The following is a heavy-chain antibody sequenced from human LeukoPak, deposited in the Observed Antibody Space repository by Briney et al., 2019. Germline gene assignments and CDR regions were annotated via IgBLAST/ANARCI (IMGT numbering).Heavy chain of an antibody. CDR2: INPNSGGT. CDR3: ARFTYYYYYMDV. J-gene: IGHJ6*03. V-gene: IGHV1-2*02. Sequence: ASVKVSCKASGYTFTGYYMHWARQAPGQGLEWMGWINPNSGGTNYAQKFQGRVTMTRDTSISTAYMELSRLRSDDTAVYYCARFTYYYYYMDVWGKGTTVAVSS. CDR1: GYTFTGYY.